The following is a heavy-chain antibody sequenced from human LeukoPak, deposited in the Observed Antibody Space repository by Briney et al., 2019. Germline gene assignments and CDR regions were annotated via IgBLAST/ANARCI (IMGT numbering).Heavy chain of an antibody. V-gene: IGHV4-39*07. D-gene: IGHD6-19*01. J-gene: IGHJ4*02. CDR1: GGSISSSSYY. Sequence: SETLSLTCTVSGGSISSSSYYWGWIRQPPGKGLEWIGRIYTSGSTNYNPSLKSRVTISVDTSKNQFSLKLSSVTAADTAVYYCARAVKVRAVAGLGGYYFDYWGQGTLVTVSS. CDR3: ARAVKVRAVAGLGGYYFDY. CDR2: IYTSGST.